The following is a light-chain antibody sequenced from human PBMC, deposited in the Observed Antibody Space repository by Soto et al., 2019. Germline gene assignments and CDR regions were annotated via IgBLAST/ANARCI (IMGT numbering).Light chain of an antibody. Sequence: DIQMTQSPSTLSASVGDRVTITCRASQSINIWLAWYQQKPGKAPKLLIYKASSLESGVPTRFSGSGSGTEFTLTINSLQPDDFAAYYCHQYSSPPWTFGQGTKVEIK. CDR3: HQYSSPPWT. CDR1: QSINIW. J-gene: IGKJ1*01. CDR2: KAS. V-gene: IGKV1-5*03.